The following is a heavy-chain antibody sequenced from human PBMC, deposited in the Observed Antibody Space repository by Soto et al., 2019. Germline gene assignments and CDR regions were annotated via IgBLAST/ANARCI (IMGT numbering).Heavy chain of an antibody. CDR1: GGTFSSYA. CDR2: IIPIFGTA. V-gene: IGHV1-69*12. J-gene: IGHJ1*01. Sequence: QVQLMQSGAEVKKPGSSVKVSCKASGGTFSSYAISWVRQAPGQGLEWMGGIIPIFGTANYAEKFQGRVTITADESTSTAYMELSSLRSEDTAVYYCATRWGSAAGASGFQHWGQGTLVTVSS. CDR3: ATRWGSAAGASGFQH. D-gene: IGHD6-13*01.